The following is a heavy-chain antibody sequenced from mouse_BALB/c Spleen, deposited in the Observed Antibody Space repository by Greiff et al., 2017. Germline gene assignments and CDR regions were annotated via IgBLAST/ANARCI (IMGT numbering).Heavy chain of an antibody. D-gene: IGHD4-1*01. CDR3: APRLGGYAMDY. Sequence: QVQLQQSGAELVRPGSSVKISCKASGYAFSSYWMNWVKQRPGQGLEWIGQIYPGDGDTNYNGKFKGKATLTADKSSSTAYMQLSSLTSEDSAVYFCAPRLGGYAMDYWGQGTSVTVSS. CDR1: GYAFSSYW. J-gene: IGHJ4*01. V-gene: IGHV1-80*01. CDR2: IYPGDGDT.